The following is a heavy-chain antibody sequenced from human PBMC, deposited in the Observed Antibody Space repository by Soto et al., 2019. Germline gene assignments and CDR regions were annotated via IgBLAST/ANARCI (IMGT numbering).Heavy chain of an antibody. CDR3: ARVTAVGRFDP. Sequence: ASETLSLTCAVSGYSISSTYYWGWIRQPPGKGLEWIGSIYQSGSTYYNPSLKSRVTMSVDTSRNQFSLKLTSVTAADTAVYYCARVTAVGRFDPWGQGTPVTVSS. D-gene: IGHD4-17*01. CDR2: IYQSGST. J-gene: IGHJ5*02. CDR1: GYSISSTYY. V-gene: IGHV4-38-2*01.